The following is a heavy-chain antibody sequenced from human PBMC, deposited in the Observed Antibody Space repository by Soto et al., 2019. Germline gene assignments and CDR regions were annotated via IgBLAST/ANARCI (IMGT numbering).Heavy chain of an antibody. V-gene: IGHV1-69*12. D-gene: IGHD3-22*01. CDR3: ARDGCDYDSGGYYYYFDY. Sequence: QVQLVQSGAEVKKPGSSVKVACKASGGTFSSYAISWVRQAPGQGLEWMGGIIPIFGTANYAQKFQGRVTITADESTSTAYMELSSLRSEDTAVYYCARDGCDYDSGGYYYYFDYWGPGTLVTVSS. J-gene: IGHJ4*02. CDR2: IIPIFGTA. CDR1: GGTFSSYA.